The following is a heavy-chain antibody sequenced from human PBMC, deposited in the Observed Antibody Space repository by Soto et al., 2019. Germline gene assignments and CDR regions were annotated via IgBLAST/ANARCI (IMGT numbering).Heavy chain of an antibody. CDR3: AREPMVRAAHGFDI. V-gene: IGHV1-2*02. CDR1: GYTFTGHY. D-gene: IGHD3-10*01. Sequence: ASVKVSCKASGYTFTGHYMHWVRQAPGQGLEWMGWINPNSVGTNYAQKFQGRVTMTRDTSISTAYMELSRLRSDDTAVYYCAREPMVRAAHGFDIWGQGTLVTVSS. J-gene: IGHJ3*02. CDR2: INPNSVGT.